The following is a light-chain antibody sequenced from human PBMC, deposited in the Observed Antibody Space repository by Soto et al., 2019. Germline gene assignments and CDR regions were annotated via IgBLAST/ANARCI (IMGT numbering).Light chain of an antibody. J-gene: IGLJ7*01. V-gene: IGLV2-14*01. CDR2: EVN. Sequence: QSVLTQPASVSGSPGQSITISCTGTSSDVGGYDYVSWYQLHPGKAPKLLLFEVNNRPSGVSYRFSGSKSGNTASLTISGLQAEDEADYFCSSYSISTAYLFGSGTQLTVL. CDR3: SSYSISTAYL. CDR1: SSDVGGYDY.